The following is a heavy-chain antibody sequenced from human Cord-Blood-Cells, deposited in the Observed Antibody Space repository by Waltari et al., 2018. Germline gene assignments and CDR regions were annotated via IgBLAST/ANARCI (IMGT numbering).Heavy chain of an antibody. J-gene: IGHJ4*02. CDR2: INDRGST. CDR3: ATHGGYSSGWYDNFDY. V-gene: IGHV4-34*01. D-gene: IGHD6-19*01. CDR1: GGSFSGYY. Sequence: QVQLQQWGAGLLKPSETLSLTCAVYGGSFSGYYWSWFPHPPGKGLAWIGEINDRGSTNYNPSLKGRVTISVDTSKNQFSLKLSSVTAADTAVYYCATHGGYSSGWYDNFDYWGQGTLVTVSS.